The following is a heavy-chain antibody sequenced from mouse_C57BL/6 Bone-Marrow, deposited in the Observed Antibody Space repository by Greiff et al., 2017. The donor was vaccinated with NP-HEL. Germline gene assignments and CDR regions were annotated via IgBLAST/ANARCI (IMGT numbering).Heavy chain of an antibody. CDR2: IFPGSGST. Sequence: VQLQQSGPELVKPGASVKISCKASGYTFTDYYINWVQPRPGQGLEWIGWIFPGSGSTYYNEKFKGKDTLTVDKSSSTAYMFLSSLTSEDSAVYFCARWGIYYYGSSYDYWGQGTTLTVSS. V-gene: IGHV1-75*01. CDR1: GYTFTDYY. J-gene: IGHJ2*01. CDR3: ARWGIYYYGSSYDY. D-gene: IGHD1-1*01.